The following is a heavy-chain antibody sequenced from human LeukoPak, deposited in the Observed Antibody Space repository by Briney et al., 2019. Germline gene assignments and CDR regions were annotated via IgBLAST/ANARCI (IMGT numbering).Heavy chain of an antibody. V-gene: IGHV3-30*18. CDR1: GFTFSSYG. D-gene: IGHD6-13*01. CDR3: AKGRPGMAAAGADY. J-gene: IGHJ4*02. Sequence: GGSLRLSCAASGFTFSSYGMHWVRQAPGKGLEWVAVISYDGSNKYYADSVKGRFTISRDNSKNTLYLQMNSLRAEDTAVYYCAKGRPGMAAAGADYWGQGTLVTVSS. CDR2: ISYDGSNK.